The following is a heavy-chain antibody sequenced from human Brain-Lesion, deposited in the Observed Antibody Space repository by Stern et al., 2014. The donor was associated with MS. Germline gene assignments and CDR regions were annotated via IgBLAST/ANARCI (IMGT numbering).Heavy chain of an antibody. CDR2: ITPNTGGP. CDR3: ARDQRGITIFGVVTDYYYLGMDV. V-gene: IGHV1-2*02. J-gene: IGHJ6*02. D-gene: IGHD3-3*01. CDR1: GYIFTGYY. Sequence: QLVQSGAEVKKPGASVKVSCKTSGYIFTGYYIHWVRQAPGQGLEWMAWITPNTGGPKYAQKFQGRVTMSRDTSISTAYVELSSLTSDDTAVYYCARDQRGITIFGVVTDYYYLGMDVWGQGTTVTVSS.